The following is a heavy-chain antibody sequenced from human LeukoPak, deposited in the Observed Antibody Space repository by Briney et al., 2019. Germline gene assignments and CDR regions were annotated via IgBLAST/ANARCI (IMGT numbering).Heavy chain of an antibody. J-gene: IGHJ4*02. CDR3: ARTDYRLGPPSY. CDR1: GGSITNYY. Sequence: SETLSLTCTVSGGSITNYYWNWIRQPPGKGLEYIGNINYSGGTNYNPSLKSRVTISLDTSKDQFSLNLTSETAADTAVYYCARTDYRLGPPSYWGQGTLVTVSS. CDR2: INYSGGT. D-gene: IGHD4-11*01. V-gene: IGHV4-59*01.